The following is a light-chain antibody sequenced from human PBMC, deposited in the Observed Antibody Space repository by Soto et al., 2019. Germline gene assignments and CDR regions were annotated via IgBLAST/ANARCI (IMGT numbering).Light chain of an antibody. CDR2: GNS. Sequence: QPVLTQSPSVSGAPGQRVTISCTGSSSNIGAGYDVHWYQQLPGTAPKLLIYGNSNRPSGVPDRFSGSKSGTSASLAITGLQAEDEADYYCQSYDSSLSGVVFGGGTKL. CDR1: SSNIGAGYD. J-gene: IGLJ2*01. CDR3: QSYDSSLSGVV. V-gene: IGLV1-40*01.